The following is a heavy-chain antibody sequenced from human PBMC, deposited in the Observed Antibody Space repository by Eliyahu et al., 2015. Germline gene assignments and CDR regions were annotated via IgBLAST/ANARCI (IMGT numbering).Heavy chain of an antibody. J-gene: IGHJ3*02. CDR2: INXDGXST. CDR3: ARDSAGQWPPI. Sequence: EVQLVESGGGLVQPGGSLRLSCXXSGFTFSSYWMHWVRQAPGKGXVWVXRINXDGXSTSYADSVKGRFTISRDNAKNTLYLQMNSLRAEDTAVYYCARDSAGQWPPIWGQGTMVTVSS. V-gene: IGHV3-74*01. CDR1: GFTFSSYW. D-gene: IGHD6-19*01.